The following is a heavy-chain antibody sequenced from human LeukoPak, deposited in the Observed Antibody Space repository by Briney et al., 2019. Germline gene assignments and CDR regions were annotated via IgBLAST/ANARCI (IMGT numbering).Heavy chain of an antibody. D-gene: IGHD4-11*01. V-gene: IGHV4-39*01. CDR3: ARFTPSSDYQFAFDY. CDR2: IYYSGST. J-gene: IGHJ4*02. CDR1: GGSISSSSYY. Sequence: KTSETLSLTCTVSGGSISSSSYYWGWIRQPPGKGLEWIGIIYYSGSTYYNPSLKSRVTISVDTSKNQFSLKLTSVTAADTAVYYCARFTPSSDYQFAFDYWGQGTLVTVSS.